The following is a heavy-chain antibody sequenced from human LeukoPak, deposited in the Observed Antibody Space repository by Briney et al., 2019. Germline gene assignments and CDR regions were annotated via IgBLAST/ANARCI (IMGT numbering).Heavy chain of an antibody. CDR3: ASSGSYRFDY. D-gene: IGHD1-26*01. V-gene: IGHV3-48*02. CDR1: GFTFGSYS. CDR2: ITASGTAM. J-gene: IGHJ4*02. Sequence: GGSLRLSCAASGFTFGSYSMNWVRQAPGKGLEWVSHITASGTAMFYADSVKGRFTISRDNAKNSLYLQMNSLRDEDTAVYYCASSGSYRFDYWGQGTLVTASS.